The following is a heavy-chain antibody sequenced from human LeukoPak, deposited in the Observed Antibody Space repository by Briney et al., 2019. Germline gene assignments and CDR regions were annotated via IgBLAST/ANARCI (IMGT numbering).Heavy chain of an antibody. CDR1: GFTFDDYG. CDR2: INWNGGRT. D-gene: IGHD2-2*01. J-gene: IGHJ4*02. Sequence: PGGSLRLSCAASGFTFDDYGMSWVRQAQGKGVEWVSGINWNGGRTEYEDSVKGRFTISTDNAKNSLYLQMNSLRAEDTALYYCARDFRSRYCSSTSCYTFDYWGQGTLVTVSS. V-gene: IGHV3-20*04. CDR3: ARDFRSRYCSSTSCYTFDY.